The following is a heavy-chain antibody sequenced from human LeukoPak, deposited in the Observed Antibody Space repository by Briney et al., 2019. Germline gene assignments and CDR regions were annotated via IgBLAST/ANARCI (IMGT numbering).Heavy chain of an antibody. V-gene: IGHV3-9*01. CDR2: ISWNSGSI. D-gene: IGHD6-13*01. Sequence: GGSLRLSCAASGFTFDDYAMRWVRQAPGKGLEWVSGISWNSGSIGYADSVKGRFTISRENAKNSLYLQMNSLRAGDTAVYYCAREDSGSSSEGYYGMDVWGQGTTVTVSS. J-gene: IGHJ6*02. CDR3: AREDSGSSSEGYYGMDV. CDR1: GFTFDDYA.